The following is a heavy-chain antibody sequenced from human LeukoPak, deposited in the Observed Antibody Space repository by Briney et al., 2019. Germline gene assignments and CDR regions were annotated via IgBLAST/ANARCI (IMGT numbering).Heavy chain of an antibody. CDR1: VGSFSGYY. V-gene: IGHV4-34*01. CDR3: AREGKDIVVVPAAIGYMDV. J-gene: IGHJ6*03. D-gene: IGHD2-2*01. Sequence: SETLSLTCAVYVGSFSGYYWSWIRQPPGKGLEWIGEINHSGSTNYNPSLKSRVTISVDTSKNQFSLKLSPVTAADTAVYYCAREGKDIVVVPAAIGYMDVWGKGTTVTVSS. CDR2: INHSGST.